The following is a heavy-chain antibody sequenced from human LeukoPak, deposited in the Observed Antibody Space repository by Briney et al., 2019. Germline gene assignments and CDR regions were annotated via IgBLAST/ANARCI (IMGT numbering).Heavy chain of an antibody. CDR3: AKSRLGTDTSTVHSFAY. J-gene: IGHJ4*02. V-gene: IGHV4-59*12. CDR2: MYHSGTV. CDR1: GFSFSTYW. D-gene: IGHD4-11*01. Sequence: GSLRLSCVASGFSFSTYWMHWIRQPPGKGLEWIGFMYHSGTVNYNPSLKSRGTMSVDTSKNQVSLKLTSVTAADTAVYYCAKSRLGTDTSTVHSFAYWGQGILVTVSS.